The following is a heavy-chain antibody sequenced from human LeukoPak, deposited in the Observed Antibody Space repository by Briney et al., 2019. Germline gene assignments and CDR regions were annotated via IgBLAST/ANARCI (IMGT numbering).Heavy chain of an antibody. D-gene: IGHD6-6*01. J-gene: IGHJ6*02. CDR1: GYTFTNYY. CDR2: INPRDGST. CDR3: ARDLPQYNSSSYSYYYGMDV. V-gene: IGHV1-46*01. Sequence: GASVKVSCKASGYTFTNYYMHWVRQAPGQGLEWMGIINPRDGSTSYAQKFQGRVTMTRDTSTSTVYMELSSLRSEDTAISYCARDLPQYNSSSYSYYYGMDVRGQGTTVTVSS.